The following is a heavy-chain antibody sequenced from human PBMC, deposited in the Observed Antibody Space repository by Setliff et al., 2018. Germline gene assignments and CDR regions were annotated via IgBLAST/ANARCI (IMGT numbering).Heavy chain of an antibody. CDR1: GGSISSYY. D-gene: IGHD6-19*01. CDR2: IYIGGSA. Sequence: SETVSLTCTVSGGSISSYYWSWIRQPAGKGLEWIGHIYIGGSANYNPSLKSRVTMSIDTSKNQFSLKLNSVTAADMAVYYCAREQWLDPPGYYYMDVWAKGTTVTVSS. CDR3: AREQWLDPPGYYYMDV. V-gene: IGHV4-4*07. J-gene: IGHJ6*03.